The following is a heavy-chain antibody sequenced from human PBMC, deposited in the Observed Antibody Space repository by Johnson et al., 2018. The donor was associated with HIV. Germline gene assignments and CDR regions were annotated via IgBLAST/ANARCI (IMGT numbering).Heavy chain of an antibody. CDR3: AKASHWAFDI. V-gene: IGHV3-33*06. CDR2: IWYDGSNK. CDR1: GFTFISYG. J-gene: IGHJ3*02. Sequence: QVQLVESGGGVVQPGRSLRLSCAASGFTFISYGMHWVRQAPGKGLEWVAVIWYDGSNKYYADSVKGRFTISRDNSKNTLYLQMNSLRGEDTAVYYCAKASHWAFDIWGQGTMVTVSS. D-gene: IGHD1-1*01.